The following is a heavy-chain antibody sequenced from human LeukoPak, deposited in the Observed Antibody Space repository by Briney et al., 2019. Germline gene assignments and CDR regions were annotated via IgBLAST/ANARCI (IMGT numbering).Heavy chain of an antibody. Sequence: GGSLRLSCAASGFTFSSYAMNWVRQAPGKGLEWVAVISYDGSNKYHADSVKGRFTISRDNSKNTLYLQMNSLRVEDTAVYYCARDGGYCSSTSCYTYYYYYMDVWGKGTTVTVSS. CDR1: GFTFSSYA. CDR3: ARDGGYCSSTSCYTYYYYYMDV. V-gene: IGHV3-30-3*01. D-gene: IGHD2-2*02. CDR2: ISYDGSNK. J-gene: IGHJ6*03.